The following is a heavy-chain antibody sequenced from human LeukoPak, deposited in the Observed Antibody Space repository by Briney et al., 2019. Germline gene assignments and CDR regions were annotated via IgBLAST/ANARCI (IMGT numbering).Heavy chain of an antibody. CDR3: ARDRTTVTMYRNYDAFDI. CDR2: ISSSGSTI. V-gene: IGHV3-48*04. Sequence: PGGSLRLSCAVSGFTFSSYTMNWVRQAPGKGLEWVSYISSSGSTIYYADSVKGRFTISRDNAKNSLYLQMNSLRAEDTAVYYCARDRTTVTMYRNYDAFDIWGQGTMVTVSS. D-gene: IGHD4-17*01. CDR1: GFTFSSYT. J-gene: IGHJ3*02.